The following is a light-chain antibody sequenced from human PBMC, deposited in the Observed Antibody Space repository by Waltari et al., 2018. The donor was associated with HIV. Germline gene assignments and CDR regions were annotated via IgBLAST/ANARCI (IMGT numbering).Light chain of an antibody. V-gene: IGKV1-39*01. CDR1: QSISTF. J-gene: IGKJ2*01. CDR2: DTS. Sequence: DIPMTQFPSSLSASVGETITITCRASQSISTFLIWYQQIPGKAPKLLIYDTSTLQGDVPSRFSGSGSGTDFTLTVSSLQPEDFATYYCQQSYRAPYTFGQGTKLEIK. CDR3: QQSYRAPYT.